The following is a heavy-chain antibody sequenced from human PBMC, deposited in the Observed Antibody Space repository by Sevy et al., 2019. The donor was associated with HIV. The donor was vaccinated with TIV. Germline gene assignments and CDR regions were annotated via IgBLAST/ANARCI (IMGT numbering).Heavy chain of an antibody. J-gene: IGHJ5*02. V-gene: IGHV3-11*01. CDR2: IRSSGSTI. CDR3: ARAVLCYYDSSGYYNWFDP. Sequence: GGSLRLSCAASGFTFSDYYMSWIRQAPGKGLEWVSYIRSSGSTIDYADSVKGRFTISRDNAKNSLYLQMNSLRAEDTAVYYCARAVLCYYDSSGYYNWFDPWGQGTLVTVSS. D-gene: IGHD3-22*01. CDR1: GFTFSDYY.